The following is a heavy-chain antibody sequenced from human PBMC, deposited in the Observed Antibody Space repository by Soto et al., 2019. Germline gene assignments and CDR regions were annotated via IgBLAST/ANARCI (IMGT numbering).Heavy chain of an antibody. CDR3: ARGIMRRGSWYKRVGYYGMDV. Sequence: QVQLVQSGAEVKKPGASVKVSCKASGYTFTSYDINWVRQATGQGLEWMGWMNLNSGNTGYAQKYQGRVTMTRNTSISKAYMELSSLRSEDTAVYYCARGIMRRGSWYKRVGYYGMDVWGQGTTVTVAS. CDR1: GYTFTSYD. J-gene: IGHJ6*02. D-gene: IGHD6-13*01. V-gene: IGHV1-8*01. CDR2: MNLNSGNT.